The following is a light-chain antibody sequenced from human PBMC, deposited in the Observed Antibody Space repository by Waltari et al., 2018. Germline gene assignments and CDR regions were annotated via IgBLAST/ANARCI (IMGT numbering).Light chain of an antibody. V-gene: IGKV3-20*01. CDR3: QQYGSSPLT. CDR1: QSVSGGY. Sequence: CMASQSVSGGYLAWYQRRPGQAPRLLIYDASSRATGISDRFSGSGSGTDFTLTISRLEPEDLAVYNCQQYGSSPLTFGGGTKVEIK. CDR2: DAS. J-gene: IGKJ4*01.